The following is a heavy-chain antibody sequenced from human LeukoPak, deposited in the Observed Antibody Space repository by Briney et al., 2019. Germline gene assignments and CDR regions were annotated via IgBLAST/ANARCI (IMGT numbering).Heavy chain of an antibody. J-gene: IGHJ4*02. V-gene: IGHV1-2*06. CDR2: INPNSGGT. Sequence: ASVKVSCKASGYTFTGYYMHWVRQAPGQGLEWMGRINPNSGGTNYAQKFQGRVTMTRDTSISTAYMELSRLRSDDTAVYYCAREAYSYGYFEELREVDYWGQGTLVTVSS. D-gene: IGHD5-18*01. CDR1: GYTFTGYY. CDR3: AREAYSYGYFEELREVDY.